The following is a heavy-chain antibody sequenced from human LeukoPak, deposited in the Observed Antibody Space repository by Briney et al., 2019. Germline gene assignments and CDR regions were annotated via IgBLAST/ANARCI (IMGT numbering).Heavy chain of an antibody. CDR1: GGSISSYY. CDR3: ARFDSSGYYYGLDY. Sequence: SETLSLTCTVSGGSISSYYWSWIRQPPGKGLEWIGYIYYSGSTNYNPSLKSRVTISVDTSKNQFSLKLSSVTAAGTAVYYCARFDSSGYYYGLDYWGQGTLVTVSS. J-gene: IGHJ4*02. D-gene: IGHD3-22*01. CDR2: IYYSGST. V-gene: IGHV4-59*01.